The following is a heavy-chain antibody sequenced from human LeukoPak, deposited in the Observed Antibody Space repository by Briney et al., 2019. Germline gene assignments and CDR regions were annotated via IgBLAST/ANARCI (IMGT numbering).Heavy chain of an antibody. CDR2: ISCSGGST. D-gene: IGHD3-10*01. CDR3: AKDPSPGSGSDY. J-gene: IGHJ4*02. Sequence: GVSLRLPCAAWVLPLSRRPVSGVRQAPGKALEGVSVISCSGGSTYYPGSVKGRFTNSKNNSKNTLYLQMKSLRAEDTGVYYCAKDPSPGSGSDYWGQGTLVSVSS. CDR1: VLPLSRRP. V-gene: IGHV3-23*01.